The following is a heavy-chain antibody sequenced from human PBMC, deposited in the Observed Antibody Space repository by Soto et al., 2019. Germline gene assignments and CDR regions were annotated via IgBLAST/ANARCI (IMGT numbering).Heavy chain of an antibody. V-gene: IGHV3-30*18. CDR2: ISYDGSNK. CDR3: AKVLEQWLVLGPPLGY. D-gene: IGHD6-19*01. J-gene: IGHJ4*02. Sequence: QVQLVESGGGVVQPGRSLRLSCAASGFIFSGYGMHWVRQAPGKGLERVAVISYDGSNKYYADSVKGRFTISRDNSKNTLYLQMNSLRAEDTAVYYCAKVLEQWLVLGPPLGYWGQGTLVTVSS. CDR1: GFIFSGYG.